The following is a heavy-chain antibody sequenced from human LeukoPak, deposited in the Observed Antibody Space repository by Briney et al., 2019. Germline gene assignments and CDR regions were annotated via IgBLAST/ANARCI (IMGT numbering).Heavy chain of an antibody. V-gene: IGHV4-59*01. CDR3: ARVLRYCSSTSCQWYYFDY. CDR2: IYYSGST. D-gene: IGHD2-2*01. Sequence: SETPSLTCTVSGGSISSYYWGWIRQPPGKGLEWIGYIYYSGSTNYNPSLKSRVTISVDTSKNQFSLKLSSVTAADTAVYYCARVLRYCSSTSCQWYYFDYWGQGTLVTVSS. J-gene: IGHJ4*02. CDR1: GGSISSYY.